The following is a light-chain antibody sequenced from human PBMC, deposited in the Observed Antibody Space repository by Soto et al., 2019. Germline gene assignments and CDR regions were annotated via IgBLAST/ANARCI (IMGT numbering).Light chain of an antibody. CDR3: QQSHNTPYT. CDR1: QNINNY. V-gene: IGKV1-39*01. Sequence: DIQMTQSPSSLSASVGDRVTITCRASQNINNYLNWYQQREAKAPKLLIYAATSLQSGVPPRFSGSGSGTDFNLTISGLQLEDFATYYCQQSHNTPYTFGLGTKLEVK. J-gene: IGKJ2*01. CDR2: AAT.